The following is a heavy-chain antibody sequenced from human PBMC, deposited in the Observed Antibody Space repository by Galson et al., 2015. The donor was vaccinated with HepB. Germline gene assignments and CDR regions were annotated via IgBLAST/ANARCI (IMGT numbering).Heavy chain of an antibody. Sequence: SLRLSCAASGFTFGDYAMSWVRQAPGKGLEWVGFIRSKAYGGTTEYAASVEGRFTISRDDSKSIAYLQMNSLKTEDTAVYYCTREGGRKIQLWLPGNFDYWGQGTLVTVSS. J-gene: IGHJ4*02. V-gene: IGHV3-49*04. D-gene: IGHD5-18*01. CDR2: IRSKAYGGTT. CDR3: TREGGRKIQLWLPGNFDY. CDR1: GFTFGDYA.